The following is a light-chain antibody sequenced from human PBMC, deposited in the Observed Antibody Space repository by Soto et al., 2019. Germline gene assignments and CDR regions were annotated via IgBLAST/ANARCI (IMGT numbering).Light chain of an antibody. CDR1: QDISNY. CDR2: DAS. J-gene: IGKJ3*01. V-gene: IGKV1-33*01. Sequence: DIQMTQSPSSLSASVGDRVTITCQASQDISNYLNWYQQKPGKAPKLLIYDASNLETGVPSRFIGSESGTDFTFTISSLQAEDIATYYCQQYDNLLFTFGPGTKVDIK. CDR3: QQYDNLLFT.